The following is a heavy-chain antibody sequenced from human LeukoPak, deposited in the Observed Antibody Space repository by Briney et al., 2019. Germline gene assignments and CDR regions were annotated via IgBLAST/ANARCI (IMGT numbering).Heavy chain of an antibody. CDR1: GFTFSNFA. J-gene: IGHJ4*02. Sequence: GGSLRLSCAASGFTFSNFAMHWVRQAPGKGLQWVAVISFDGSNKYYADSVKGRSSISRDNSKDTLHLQMSSLRDEDTAVYFCAGVSESGWYYFDYWGQGTLVTVSP. CDR2: ISFDGSNK. CDR3: AGVSESGWYYFDY. D-gene: IGHD6-19*01. V-gene: IGHV3-30*03.